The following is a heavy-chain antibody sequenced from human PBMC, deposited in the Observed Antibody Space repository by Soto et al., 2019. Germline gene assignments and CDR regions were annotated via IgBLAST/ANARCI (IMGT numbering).Heavy chain of an antibody. D-gene: IGHD3-22*01. CDR3: ASLYDSSGYYYYYGMDV. J-gene: IGHJ6*02. CDR1: GFTFSSYA. V-gene: IGHV3-30-3*01. CDR2: ISYDGSNK. Sequence: GGSLRLSCAASGFTFSSYAMHWVRQAPGKGLEWVAVISYDGSNKYYADSVKGRFTISRDNSKNTLYLQMNSLRAEDTSFYYGASLYDSSGYYYYYGMDVWGQGTTVTVSS.